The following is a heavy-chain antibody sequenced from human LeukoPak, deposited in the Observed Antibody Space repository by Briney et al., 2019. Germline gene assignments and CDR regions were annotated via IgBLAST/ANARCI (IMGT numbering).Heavy chain of an antibody. V-gene: IGHV4-61*02. Sequence: SETLSLTCTVSGGSISSGRDYWSWIRQPAGKGLEWIGRIYTSGSTTYNPSLKSRVTISVDTSKNQFSLKLSSVTAADRAVDDCARRGDGYNSDYWGQGTLVTVSS. J-gene: IGHJ4*02. CDR3: ARRGDGYNSDY. D-gene: IGHD5-24*01. CDR2: IYTSGST. CDR1: GGSISSGRDY.